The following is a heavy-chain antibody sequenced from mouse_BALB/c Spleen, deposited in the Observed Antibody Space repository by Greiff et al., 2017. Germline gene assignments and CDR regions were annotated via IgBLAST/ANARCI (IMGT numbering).Heavy chain of an antibody. V-gene: IGHV5-6-5*01. J-gene: IGHJ3*01. CDR2: ISSGGST. CDR1: GFTFSSYA. Sequence: EVQLVESGGGLVKPGGSLKLSCAASGFTFSSYAMSWVRQTPEKRLEWVASISSGGSTYYPDSVKGRFTISRDNARNILYLQMSSLRSEDTAMYYCARVSGRAWFAYWGQGTLVTVSA. CDR3: ARVSGRAWFAY. D-gene: IGHD3-1*01.